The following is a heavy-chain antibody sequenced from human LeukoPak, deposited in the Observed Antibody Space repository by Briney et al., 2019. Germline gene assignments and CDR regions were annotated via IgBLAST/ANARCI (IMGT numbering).Heavy chain of an antibody. V-gene: IGHV3-74*01. CDR3: ARITGWSQFDC. J-gene: IGHJ4*02. CDR2: INSDGSIT. Sequence: PGGSLRLSCAASGFTFSSYWMHWVRQAPGKGLVWVSRINSDGSITTYADSVKGRFTISRDNSKNMLYLEMNSLRVEDTAVYYCARITGWSQFDCWGQGTVVTVSS. CDR1: GFTFSSYW. D-gene: IGHD6-19*01.